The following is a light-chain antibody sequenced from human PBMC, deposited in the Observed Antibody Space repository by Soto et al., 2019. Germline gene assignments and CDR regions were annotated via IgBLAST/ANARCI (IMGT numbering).Light chain of an antibody. Sequence: DIQMTQSPSTLSASVGDRVTITCRASQSISRWLAWYQQKPGKAPKALIYDASTLRSGVPSRFSGGGSGTELTLPISSLQPDDFATYYRQQYNTYSTFGQGTRLEIK. CDR2: DAS. CDR3: QQYNTYST. V-gene: IGKV1-5*01. CDR1: QSISRW. J-gene: IGKJ5*01.